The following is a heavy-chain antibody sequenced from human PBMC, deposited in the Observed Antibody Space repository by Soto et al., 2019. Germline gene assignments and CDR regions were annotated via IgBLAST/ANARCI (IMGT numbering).Heavy chain of an antibody. J-gene: IGHJ1*01. V-gene: IGHV3-23*01. CDR2: ISGSGGST. D-gene: IGHD6-13*01. Sequence: VGSLRLSCAASGFTFSSYAMSWVRQAPGKGLEWVSAISGSGGSTYYADSVKGRFTISRDNSKNTLYLQMNSLRAEDTAVYYCAKDLLGSGSSSWYPEYFQHWGQGTLVTVSS. CDR3: AKDLLGSGSSSWYPEYFQH. CDR1: GFTFSSYA.